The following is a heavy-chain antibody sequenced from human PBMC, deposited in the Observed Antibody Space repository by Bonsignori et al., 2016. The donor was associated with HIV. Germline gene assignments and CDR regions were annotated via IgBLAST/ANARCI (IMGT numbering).Heavy chain of an antibody. CDR3: TRGADTGS. CDR1: GFTFSRYN. V-gene: IGHV3-21*01. J-gene: IGHJ4*02. Sequence: GESLKISCATSGFTFSRYNMNWVRQTPEKGLEWVSSISSTSSYMYYTDSVKGRFTISRDNANNSLYLQMSSLRAEDTAVYYCTRGADTGSWGQGTLVTVSS. D-gene: IGHD5-18*01. CDR2: ISSTSSYM.